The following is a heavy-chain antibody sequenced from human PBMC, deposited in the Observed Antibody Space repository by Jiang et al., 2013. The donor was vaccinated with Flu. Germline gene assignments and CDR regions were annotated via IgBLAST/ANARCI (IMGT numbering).Heavy chain of an antibody. D-gene: IGHD4/OR15-4a*01. J-gene: IGHJ5*02. V-gene: IGHV1-8*01. CDR3: AREAANLRGGNWFDP. Sequence: EWMGVDEPNSGNTGYAQKFQGRVTMTRNTSISTAYMELSSLRSEDTAVYYCAREAANLRGGNWFDPWGQGTLVTVSS. CDR2: EPNSGNT.